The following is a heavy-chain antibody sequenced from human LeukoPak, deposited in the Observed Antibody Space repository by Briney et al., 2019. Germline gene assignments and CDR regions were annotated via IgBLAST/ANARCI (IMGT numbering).Heavy chain of an antibody. CDR3: ARDQEHAMATVTTGDY. CDR2: ISSSSSYI. Sequence: GGSLRLSCAASGFTFSSYNMNWVRQAPGKGLEWVSSISSSSSYIYYADSVKGRFTISRDNAKNSLYLQMNSLRAEDTAVYYCARDQEHAMATVTTGDYWGQGTLVTVSS. J-gene: IGHJ4*02. CDR1: GFTFSSYN. V-gene: IGHV3-21*01. D-gene: IGHD4-17*01.